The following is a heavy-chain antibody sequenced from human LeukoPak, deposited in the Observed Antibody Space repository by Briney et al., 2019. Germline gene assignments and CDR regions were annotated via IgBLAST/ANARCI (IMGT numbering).Heavy chain of an antibody. J-gene: IGHJ4*02. D-gene: IGHD2-2*01. Sequence: GASVKVSCKASGYTFTSYYMHWVRQAPGQGLEWMGIINPSGGSTSYAQKFQGRVTMTRDTSTSTVYMELSSLRSEDTAAYYCAGLGYCSSTSCLAGDYWGQGTLVTVSS. CDR2: INPSGGST. CDR1: GYTFTSYY. V-gene: IGHV1-46*01. CDR3: AGLGYCSSTSCLAGDY.